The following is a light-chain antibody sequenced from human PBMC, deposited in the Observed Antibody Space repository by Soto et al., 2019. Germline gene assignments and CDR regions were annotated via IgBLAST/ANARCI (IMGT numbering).Light chain of an antibody. CDR2: GAS. CDR3: QQYGSSPWT. CDR1: QTVSSSY. J-gene: IGKJ1*01. Sequence: EIVFTQSPGTLSLSPGERATLSCRASQTVSSSYLAWYQQKPGQAPSLLIYGASNRATGIPDRFSGGGSGTDFTLTISRLEPEDFALYYCQQYGSSPWTFGQGTKVDIK. V-gene: IGKV3-20*01.